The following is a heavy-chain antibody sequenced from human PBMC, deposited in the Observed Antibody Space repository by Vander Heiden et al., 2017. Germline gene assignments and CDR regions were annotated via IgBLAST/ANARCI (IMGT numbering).Heavy chain of an antibody. CDR2: ISGSGGST. V-gene: IGHV3-23*01. Sequence: EVQLLESGGGLVQPGGSLRLSCAASGFTFSSYAMSWVRQAPGKGLEWVSAISGSGGSTYYADSVKGRFTISRDNSKNTLYLQMNSPRAEDTAVYYCARNYYDSSGYFDYWGQGTLVTVSS. CDR1: GFTFSSYA. D-gene: IGHD3-22*01. J-gene: IGHJ4*02. CDR3: ARNYYDSSGYFDY.